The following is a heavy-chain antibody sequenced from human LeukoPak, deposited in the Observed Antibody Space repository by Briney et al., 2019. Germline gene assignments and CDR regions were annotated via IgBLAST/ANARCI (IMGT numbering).Heavy chain of an antibody. D-gene: IGHD5-24*01. J-gene: IGHJ5*02. CDR2: ISPSGGST. CDR3: ARDNSVRDEAWWSNP. Sequence: ASVEVSCKAFGYTFTSNYMHWVRQAPGQGPEWMGVISPSGGSTTYAQKFQGRVALTRDMSTSTDYLELSSLRSEDTAVYYCARDNSVRDEAWWSNPWGQGTLVTVSS. V-gene: IGHV1-46*01. CDR1: GYTFTSNY.